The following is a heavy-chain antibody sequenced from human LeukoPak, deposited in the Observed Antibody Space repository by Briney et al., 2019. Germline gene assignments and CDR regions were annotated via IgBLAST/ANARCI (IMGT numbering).Heavy chain of an antibody. J-gene: IGHJ4*02. Sequence: SETLSLTCTVSGGSISSSSYYWGWIRQPPGKGLEWIGSIYYSGSTYYNPSLQSRVTISVDTSRSHFSLELSSATAADTAVYYCARGERLGPDFWGQGTLVTVSS. CDR2: IYYSGST. CDR1: GGSISSSSYY. D-gene: IGHD1-1*01. CDR3: ARGERLGPDF. V-gene: IGHV4-39*07.